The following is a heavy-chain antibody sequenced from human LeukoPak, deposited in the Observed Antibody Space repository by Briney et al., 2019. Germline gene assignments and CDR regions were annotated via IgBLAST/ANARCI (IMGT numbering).Heavy chain of an antibody. Sequence: SETLSLTCTVSGGSISSYYWSWIRQPPGKGLEWIGYIYYSGSTNYNPSLKSRVTTSVDTSKNQFSLKLSSVTAADTAVYYCARASQDYDILTGYSYYYMDVWGKGTTVTVSS. D-gene: IGHD3-9*01. V-gene: IGHV4-59*01. J-gene: IGHJ6*03. CDR3: ARASQDYDILTGYSYYYMDV. CDR2: IYYSGST. CDR1: GGSISSYY.